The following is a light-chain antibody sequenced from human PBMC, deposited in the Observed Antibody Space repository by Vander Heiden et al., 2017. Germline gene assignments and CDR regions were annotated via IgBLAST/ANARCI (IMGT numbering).Light chain of an antibody. V-gene: IGLV1-40*01. J-gene: IGLJ1*01. Sequence: QSVLTQPPSVSGAPGQRVTISRPGSSSNIGAGYDVHWYQQLPGTAPKRLFYGNSNRPTGVPDRFSGSKSGTSASLAITWLQAEDEADYYCQSYDSSLSVLYVFGTGTKVTVL. CDR3: QSYDSSLSVLYV. CDR1: SSNIGAGYD. CDR2: GNS.